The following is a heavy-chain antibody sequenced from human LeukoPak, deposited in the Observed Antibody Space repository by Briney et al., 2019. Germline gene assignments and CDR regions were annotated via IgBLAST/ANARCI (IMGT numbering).Heavy chain of an antibody. D-gene: IGHD3-10*01. CDR1: GGSISSYY. V-gene: IGHV4-59*08. CDR3: ARHIESGTNDAFDI. Sequence: PSETLSLTCTVSGGSISSYYWSWIRQPPGKGLEWIGYFYYGGSTKYNPSLNSRVTISADTSKNQFSLELSSVTAADTAVYYCARHIESGTNDAFDIWGQGTMVTVSS. J-gene: IGHJ3*02. CDR2: FYYGGST.